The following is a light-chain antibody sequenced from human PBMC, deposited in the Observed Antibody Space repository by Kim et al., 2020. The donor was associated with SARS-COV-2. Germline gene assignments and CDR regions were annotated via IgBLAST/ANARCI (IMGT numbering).Light chain of an antibody. V-gene: IGLV3-1*01. J-gene: IGLJ2*01. CDR1: KLGDKY. CDR2: QNS. CDR3: QAWDSSTGVV. Sequence: VSPGQTASITCSGDKLGDKYARWYQQKPGQSPVLVIYQNSKRPSGIPERFSGSNSGNTATLTISGTQAMDEADYYCQAWDSSTGVVFGGGTQLTVL.